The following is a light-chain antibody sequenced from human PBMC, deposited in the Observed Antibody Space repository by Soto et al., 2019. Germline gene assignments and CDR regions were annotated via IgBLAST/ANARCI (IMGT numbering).Light chain of an antibody. CDR1: ENVDIY. Sequence: EVILTQSPATLSLSPGERATLSCRASENVDIYLAWYQRKPGQAPRLLIYDSYNRATGIPPRFSGSGSGTDFTLTISSLEPEDFAVYYCLQRRNWPPLTFGGGTKVEIK. CDR2: DSY. V-gene: IGKV3-11*01. CDR3: LQRRNWPPLT. J-gene: IGKJ4*01.